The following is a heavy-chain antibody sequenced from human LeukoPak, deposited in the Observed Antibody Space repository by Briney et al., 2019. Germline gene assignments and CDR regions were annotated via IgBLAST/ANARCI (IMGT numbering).Heavy chain of an antibody. J-gene: IGHJ4*02. D-gene: IGHD4-17*01. Sequence: GGSLRLSRAVSGFTFSNFWINWVRQAPGKGLEWVANINQDGSVKYYVDSVKGRFTIFRDNSKNSLYLQMNSLRADDTAVYYCITTTTVTSNWGQGTLVTVSS. CDR2: INQDGSVK. CDR1: GFTFSNFW. CDR3: ITTTTVTSN. V-gene: IGHV3-7*01.